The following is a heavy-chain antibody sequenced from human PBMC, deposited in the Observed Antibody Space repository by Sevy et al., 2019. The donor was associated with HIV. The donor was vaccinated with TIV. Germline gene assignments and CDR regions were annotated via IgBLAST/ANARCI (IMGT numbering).Heavy chain of an antibody. CDR2: SSAYSGNT. CDR1: GYTFTSYG. V-gene: IGHV1-18*01. CDR3: ARDDSTVTTPFDY. Sequence: ASVKVSCKASGYTFTSYGISWVRQAPGQGLEWMGWSSAYSGNTNYAQKLQGRVTMTTDTSTSTAYMELRSLRSDDTAVYYCARDDSTVTTPFDYWVQGTLVTVSS. D-gene: IGHD4-17*01. J-gene: IGHJ4*02.